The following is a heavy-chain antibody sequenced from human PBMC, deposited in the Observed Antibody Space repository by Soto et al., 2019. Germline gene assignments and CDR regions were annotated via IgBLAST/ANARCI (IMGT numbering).Heavy chain of an antibody. Sequence: SVKVSCKASGGTFSSYAISWVRQAPGRGLEWMGGIIPIFGTANYAQKFQGRVTITADKSTSTAYMELSSLRSGDTAVYYCARGAKIVVVITGPYYYYGMDVWGQGTTVTVSS. V-gene: IGHV1-69*06. CDR1: GGTFSSYA. CDR2: IIPIFGTA. D-gene: IGHD3-22*01. J-gene: IGHJ6*02. CDR3: ARGAKIVVVITGPYYYYGMDV.